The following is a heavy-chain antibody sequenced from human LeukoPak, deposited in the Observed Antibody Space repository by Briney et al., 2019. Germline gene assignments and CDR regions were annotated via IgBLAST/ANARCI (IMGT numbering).Heavy chain of an antibody. D-gene: IGHD6-19*01. V-gene: IGHV4-59*01. CDR2: IYYGGST. J-gene: IGHJ4*02. Sequence: SETLSLTCTVSGGSISSYYWSWIRQPPGKGLEWIGYIYYGGSTNYNPSLKSRVTISVDTSKNQFSLKLSSVTAADTAVYYCARGIAVAGRDRFDYWGQGTLVTVSS. CDR1: GGSISSYY. CDR3: ARGIAVAGRDRFDY.